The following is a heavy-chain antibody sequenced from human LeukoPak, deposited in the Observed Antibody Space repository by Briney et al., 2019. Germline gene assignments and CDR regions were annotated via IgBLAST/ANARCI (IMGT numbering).Heavy chain of an antibody. CDR2: IYYSGST. D-gene: IGHD6-13*01. Sequence: SETLSLTCTVSGGSISSYYWSWIRQPPGKGLEWIGYIYYSGSTNYNPSLKSRVTISVDTSKNQFSLELSSVTAADTAVYYCARFSSSWYFTGEAGWFDPWGQGTLVTVSS. CDR3: ARFSSSWYFTGEAGWFDP. J-gene: IGHJ5*02. CDR1: GGSISSYY. V-gene: IGHV4-59*01.